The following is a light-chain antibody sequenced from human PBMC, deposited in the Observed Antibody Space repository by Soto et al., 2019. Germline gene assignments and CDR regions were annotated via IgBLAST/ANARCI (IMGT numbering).Light chain of an antibody. Sequence: DIQMTQSPSTLSASVGDRVTIPCQASQSISSWLAWYQQKPGKAPKLLIYAASSLQSGVPSRFSGSGSGTDFTLTISSLQPEDFATYYCQQSDSTPITFGQGTRLEIK. J-gene: IGKJ5*01. V-gene: IGKV1-39*01. CDR1: QSISSW. CDR3: QQSDSTPIT. CDR2: AAS.